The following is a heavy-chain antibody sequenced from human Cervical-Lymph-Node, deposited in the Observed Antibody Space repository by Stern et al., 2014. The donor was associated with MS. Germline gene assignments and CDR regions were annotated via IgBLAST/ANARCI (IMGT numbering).Heavy chain of an antibody. V-gene: IGHV3-7*01. CDR1: GFSFSSYW. Sequence: EAQLVASGGGLVQPGGSLRFSCAASGFSFSSYWMNWVRQAPGKGLEWVANIKEDGSETYNVDSVKGRFTISRDNAKNSLYLQMNSLRAEDTAVYYCARGSDTWGQGTLVTVSS. CDR2: IKEDGSET. D-gene: IGHD2-15*01. J-gene: IGHJ5*02. CDR3: ARGSDT.